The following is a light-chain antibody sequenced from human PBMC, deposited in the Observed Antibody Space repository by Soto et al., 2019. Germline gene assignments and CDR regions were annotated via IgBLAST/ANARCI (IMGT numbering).Light chain of an antibody. Sequence: DIQMTQSPSSLSASAGDRVTISCRASQSIRTYLNWYQQKPGKAPELLIYGASSLQSGVPSRFSGSGYGTDFTLIISNLQHEDFATYYCQQSYSSPYTFGPGTKVDCK. J-gene: IGKJ3*01. CDR2: GAS. CDR3: QQSYSSPYT. V-gene: IGKV1-39*01. CDR1: QSIRTY.